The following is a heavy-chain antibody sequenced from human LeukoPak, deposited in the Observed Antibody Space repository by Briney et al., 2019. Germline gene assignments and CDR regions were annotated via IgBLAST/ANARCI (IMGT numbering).Heavy chain of an antibody. CDR2: IYPGDSDT. CDR1: GYSFSNYW. CDR3: ARQSQYYDILTGLSRSASDI. D-gene: IGHD3-9*01. Sequence: HGESLKISCKGSGYSFSNYWIGWVRQMPGKGLEWMGFIYPGDSDTRYSPSFQGQVTISADKSISTAYLQWSSLKASDTAMYYCARQSQYYDILTGLSRSASDIWGQGTMVTVSS. J-gene: IGHJ3*02. V-gene: IGHV5-51*01.